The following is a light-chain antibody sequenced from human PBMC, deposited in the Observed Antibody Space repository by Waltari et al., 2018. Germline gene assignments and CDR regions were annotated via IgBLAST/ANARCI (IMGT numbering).Light chain of an antibody. J-gene: IGLJ2*01. Sequence: QSALTQPPSVSGSPGQSVTISCTGTSSDVGGYNRVSWYQQPPGTAPKLMIYEVSNRPSGVPDRFSGSKSGNTASLTISGLQAEDEADYYCSSYTSRSTDVVFGGGTRLTVL. CDR3: SSYTSRSTDVV. CDR1: SSDVGGYNR. V-gene: IGLV2-18*02. CDR2: EVS.